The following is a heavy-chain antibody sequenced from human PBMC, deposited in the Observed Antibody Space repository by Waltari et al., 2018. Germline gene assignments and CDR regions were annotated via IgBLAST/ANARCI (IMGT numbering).Heavy chain of an antibody. CDR3: AKGPHRNRLQLKSYYYGMDV. V-gene: IGHV4-34*01. CDR1: GGSFSGFS. Sequence: QVQLQQWGAGLLKPSETLSLTCAVYGGSFSGFSWPWIRQPPGKGLACIGEINHSGSPNYNPSLKRRVTISVDTSKKQFSLKLSSVTAADTAVYYCAKGPHRNRLQLKSYYYGMDVWGQGTTVSVSS. D-gene: IGHD5-12*01. CDR2: INHSGSP. J-gene: IGHJ6*02.